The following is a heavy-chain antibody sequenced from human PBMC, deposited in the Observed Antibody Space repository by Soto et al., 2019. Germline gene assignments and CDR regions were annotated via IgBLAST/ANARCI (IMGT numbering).Heavy chain of an antibody. CDR1: GDNFKKNV. V-gene: IGHV1-69*10. J-gene: IGHJ6*02. CDR2: TIPALGKT. D-gene: IGHD3-10*01. CDR3: ARGPFRPSAMDV. Sequence: SVKVSCKTSGDNFKKNVLTWVRQAPGQGLEWMGGTIPALGKTHYIERFQGRVTITVDDATRTVYMEVRDLTSEDTAIYYCARGPFRPSAMDVWGQGTTVTVSS.